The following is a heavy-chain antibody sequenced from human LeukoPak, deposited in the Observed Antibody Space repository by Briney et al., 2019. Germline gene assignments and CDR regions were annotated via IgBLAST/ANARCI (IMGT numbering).Heavy chain of an antibody. CDR1: GGSISSGGYY. V-gene: IGHV4-31*03. CDR3: ARGGMIVPHTDGPDDY. CDR2: IYYSGST. J-gene: IGHJ4*02. D-gene: IGHD3-22*01. Sequence: SETLSLTCTVSGGSISSGGYYWSWIRQHPGKGLEWIGYIYYSGSTYYNPSLKSRVTISVDTSKNQFSLKLSSVTAADTAVYYCARGGMIVPHTDGPDDYWGQGTLVTVSS.